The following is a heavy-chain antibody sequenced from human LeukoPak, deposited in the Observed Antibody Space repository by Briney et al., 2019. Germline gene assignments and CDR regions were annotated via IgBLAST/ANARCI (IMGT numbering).Heavy chain of an antibody. J-gene: IGHJ4*02. CDR1: GGSISSSSYY. V-gene: IGHV4-39*07. CDR3: ARGGGGYVPFDY. D-gene: IGHD6-13*01. Sequence: SETLSLTCTVSGGSISSSSYYWGWIRQPPGKGLEWIGSIYYSGSTNYNPSLKSRVTISVDTSKNQFSLKLSSVTAADTAVYYCARGGGGYVPFDYWGQGTLVTVSS. CDR2: IYYSGST.